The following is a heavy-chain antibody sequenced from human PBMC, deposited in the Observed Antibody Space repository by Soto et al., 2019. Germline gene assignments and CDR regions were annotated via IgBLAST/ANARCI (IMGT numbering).Heavy chain of an antibody. CDR1: GLSLSTSGVG. CDR2: IYWDDDK. Sequence: QITLKESGPPLVKPTQTLTLTCTFSGLSLSTSGVGVGWIRQPPGKALEWLALIYWDDDKRYSPSLKSRLTITKDTYKNQVVLTMTNMDPVDTATYYCSTSCYEVCYFDYWGQGTLVTVSS. D-gene: IGHD2-2*01. J-gene: IGHJ4*02. V-gene: IGHV2-5*02. CDR3: STSCYEVCYFDY.